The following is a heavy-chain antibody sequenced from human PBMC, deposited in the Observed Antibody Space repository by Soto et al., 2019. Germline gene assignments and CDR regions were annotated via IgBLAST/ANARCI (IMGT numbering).Heavy chain of an antibody. V-gene: IGHV1-18*01. Sequence: ASVKVSCKASGYTFTRSGISWVRQAPGQGLEWMGWISAYNGNTNYAQKLQGRVTMTTDTSTSTAYMELRSLRSDDTAVYYCARDSGYGDYEAFVDVWGQGTTVTVSS. D-gene: IGHD4-17*01. CDR1: GYTFTRSG. CDR3: ARDSGYGDYEAFVDV. CDR2: ISAYNGNT. J-gene: IGHJ6*02.